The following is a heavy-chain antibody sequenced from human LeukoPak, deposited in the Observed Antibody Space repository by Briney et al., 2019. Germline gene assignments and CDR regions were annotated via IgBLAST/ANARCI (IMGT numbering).Heavy chain of an antibody. CDR2: ISSSGSTI. V-gene: IGHV3-11*04. Sequence: GGSLRLSCAASGFTFTNTWMSWVRQAPGKGLEWVSYISSSGSTIYYADSAKGRFTISRDNAKNSLYLQMNSLRAEDTAVYYCARVYCSSTSCPTRRGYFDYWGQGTLVTVSS. J-gene: IGHJ4*02. D-gene: IGHD2-2*01. CDR3: ARVYCSSTSCPTRRGYFDY. CDR1: GFTFTNTW.